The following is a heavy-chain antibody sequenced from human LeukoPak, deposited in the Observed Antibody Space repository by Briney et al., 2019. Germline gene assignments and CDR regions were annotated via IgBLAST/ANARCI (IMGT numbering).Heavy chain of an antibody. D-gene: IGHD2-21*01. CDR3: ARSKRRIVVTADY. J-gene: IGHJ4*02. Sequence: GGSLRLSCAASGFTFSSCTVYWVRQAPGKGLEWVAMISFDGTNKYYADSVKGRFTISRDNAKNSLYLQMNSLRAEDTAVYYCARSKRRIVVTADYWGQGTLVTVSS. CDR2: ISFDGTNK. V-gene: IGHV3-30-3*01. CDR1: GFTFSSCT.